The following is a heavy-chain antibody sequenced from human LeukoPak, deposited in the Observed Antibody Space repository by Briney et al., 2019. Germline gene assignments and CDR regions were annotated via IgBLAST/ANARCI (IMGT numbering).Heavy chain of an antibody. D-gene: IGHD2-2*01. CDR3: ARRAVVPAAVSYFDN. J-gene: IGHJ4*02. CDR1: GGFISSGDYY. Sequence: PSETLSLTCTVSGGFISSGDYYWSWIRQPPGKGLEWIGGIYYTGTTYYSPSLNSRITISMDTSKNQFSLRLASVTAADTALYYCARRAVVPAAVSYFDNWGQGTLVTVSS. V-gene: IGHV4-39*01. CDR2: IYYTGTT.